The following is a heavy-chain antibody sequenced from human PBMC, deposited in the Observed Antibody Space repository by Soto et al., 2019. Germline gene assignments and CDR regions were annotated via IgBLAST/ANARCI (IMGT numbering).Heavy chain of an antibody. CDR3: ARRDVSTGAMDG. D-gene: IGHD3-10*02. Sequence: VQVLESGGDLVQPGGSLRLSCSASGFTFSSFAMRWVRQAPGKGLEWVSAISGSAGTTYYADSVKGRFTISRDNSKNILYLQRNSLRAEDTAVYFCARRDVSTGAMDGWGQGTTVTVSS. CDR2: ISGSAGTT. V-gene: IGHV3-23*01. CDR1: GFTFSSFA. J-gene: IGHJ6*02.